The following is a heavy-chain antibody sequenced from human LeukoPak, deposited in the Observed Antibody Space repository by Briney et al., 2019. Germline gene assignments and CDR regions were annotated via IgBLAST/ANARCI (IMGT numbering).Heavy chain of an antibody. Sequence: GASVKVSCKASGYTFTSYYMHWVRQAPGQGLEWMGIINPSGGSTSYAQKFQGRVTMTRDTSTSTVYMELSSLRSEDTAVYYCAREESITGTTVNPVDYWGQGTLVTVSS. CDR2: INPSGGST. CDR3: AREESITGTTVNPVDY. CDR1: GYTFTSYY. V-gene: IGHV1-46*01. J-gene: IGHJ4*02. D-gene: IGHD1-20*01.